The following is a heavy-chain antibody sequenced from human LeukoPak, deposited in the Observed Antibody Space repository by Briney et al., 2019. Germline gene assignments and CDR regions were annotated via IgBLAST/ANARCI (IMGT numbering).Heavy chain of an antibody. J-gene: IGHJ6*02. D-gene: IGHD2-21*02. CDR1: GGSISSGSYY. CDR2: IYTSGST. V-gene: IGHV4-61*02. Sequence: SQTLSLTCTVSGGSISSGSYYWSWIRQPAGKGLEWIGRIYTSGSTNYNPSLKSRVTISVDTSKNQFSLKLSSVTAADTAVYYCARDCGGDCYAGYYYGMDVWGQGTRSPSP. CDR3: ARDCGGDCYAGYYYGMDV.